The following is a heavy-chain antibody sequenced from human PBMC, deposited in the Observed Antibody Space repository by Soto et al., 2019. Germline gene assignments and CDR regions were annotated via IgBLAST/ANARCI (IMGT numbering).Heavy chain of an antibody. V-gene: IGHV4-39*01. Sequence: PSETLSLTCTVSGGSISSRSYYWGWIRQPPGKGLEWIGSIYYSGSTYYNPSLKSRVTISVDTSKNQFSLKLSSVTAADTAVYYCARQILEWLFVGNFGYWGQGTPVTVSS. D-gene: IGHD3-3*01. CDR2: IYYSGST. CDR3: ARQILEWLFVGNFGY. J-gene: IGHJ4*02. CDR1: GGSISSRSYY.